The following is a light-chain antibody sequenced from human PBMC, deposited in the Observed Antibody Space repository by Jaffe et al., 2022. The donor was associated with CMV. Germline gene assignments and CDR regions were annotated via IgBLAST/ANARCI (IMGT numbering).Light chain of an antibody. J-gene: IGKJ1*01. CDR3: QQYGDSPGT. Sequence: ENVLTQSPGTLFVSPGERATLSCRATQSVSSGYLAWYQQRPGQAPRLLIYDASFRATGIPDRFSGSGSGRHFSLTISRVEPEDFAVYYCQQYGDSPGTFGQGTKVGIK. CDR2: DAS. V-gene: IGKV3-20*01. CDR1: QSVSSGY.